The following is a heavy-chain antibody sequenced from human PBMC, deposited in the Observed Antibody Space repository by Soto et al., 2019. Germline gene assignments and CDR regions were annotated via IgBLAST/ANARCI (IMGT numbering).Heavy chain of an antibody. CDR2: IYSGGST. J-gene: IGHJ6*02. D-gene: IGHD3-10*01. CDR3: ARDTSIRNYYGSGSEKYYGMDV. Sequence: GGSLRLSCAASGFTVSSNYMSWVRQAPGKGLEWVSVIYSGGSTYYADSVKGRFTISRDNSKNTLYLQMNSLRAEDTAVYYCARDTSIRNYYGSGSEKYYGMDVWGQGTTVTVAS. V-gene: IGHV3-53*01. CDR1: GFTVSSNY.